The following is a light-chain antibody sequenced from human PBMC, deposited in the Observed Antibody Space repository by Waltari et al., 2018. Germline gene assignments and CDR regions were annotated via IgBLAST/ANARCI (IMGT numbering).Light chain of an antibody. CDR2: GKD. CDR3: NSRDSSGNHVV. J-gene: IGLJ2*01. Sequence: SSELTQDPAVSVAFGQTVRITCQGDSLRSYYASWYPQKPGQAPLLVIYGKDNRPSGVPDRLCGSGSGNTASLTITGAQAEDEADYYWNSRDSSGNHVVFGGGTKLTVL. CDR1: SLRSYY. V-gene: IGLV3-19*01.